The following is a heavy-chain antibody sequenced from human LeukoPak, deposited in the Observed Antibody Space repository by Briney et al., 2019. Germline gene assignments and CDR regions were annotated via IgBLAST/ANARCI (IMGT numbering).Heavy chain of an antibody. D-gene: IGHD6-19*01. Sequence: GASVTVSCTASGYTFTSYGISWVRQAPGQGLEWMGWISAYNGNTNYAQELQGRVTMTTDTSTSTAYMELRSLRSDGTAVYYCARGSSGWADYWGQGTLVTVFS. CDR1: GYTFTSYG. J-gene: IGHJ4*02. V-gene: IGHV1-18*01. CDR2: ISAYNGNT. CDR3: ARGSSGWADY.